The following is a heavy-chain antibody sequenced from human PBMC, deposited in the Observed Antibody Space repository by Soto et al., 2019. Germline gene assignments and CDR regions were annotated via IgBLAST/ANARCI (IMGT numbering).Heavy chain of an antibody. J-gene: IGHJ4*02. CDR3: ARGWGRIFDY. Sequence: TLSLTCTVSGGSISSGGYYWSWIRQHPGKGLEWIGSIYYSGSTYYSPSLKSRVTISVDTSKNQFSLKLSSVTAADTAVYYCARGWGRIFDYWGQGTLVTVSS. V-gene: IGHV4-39*07. CDR2: IYYSGST. CDR1: GGSISSGGYY. D-gene: IGHD7-27*01.